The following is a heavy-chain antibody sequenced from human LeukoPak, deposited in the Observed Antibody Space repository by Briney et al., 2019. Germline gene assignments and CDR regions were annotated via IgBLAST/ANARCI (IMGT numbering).Heavy chain of an antibody. J-gene: IGHJ6*03. D-gene: IGHD3-22*01. Sequence: GGSLRLSCAASGFTFTSYWMSWVRQAPGKGLEWVANIKQDGSEKYYADSVKGRFTISRDDAKNSLYLQMNSLRAEDTAVYYCASEAEILGVSDRWRGDFYYYYYMDVWGKGTTVPVSS. CDR2: IKQDGSEK. CDR1: GFTFTSYW. V-gene: IGHV3-7*01. CDR3: ASEAEILGVSDRWRGDFYYYYYMDV.